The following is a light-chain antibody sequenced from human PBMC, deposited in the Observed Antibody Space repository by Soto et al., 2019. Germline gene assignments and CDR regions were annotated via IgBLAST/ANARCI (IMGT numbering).Light chain of an antibody. CDR3: SSYTSSSTLG. CDR1: SSDVGGYNY. J-gene: IGLJ1*01. CDR2: DVS. V-gene: IGLV2-14*01. Sequence: QSVLTQPASVSGSPGQSITISCTGTSSDVGGYNYVSWYQQHPGKAPKLMIYDVSNRPSGVSNRFSGSKSGNTASLTISGRQADDEADYYCSSYTSSSTLGFGTGTKVTVL.